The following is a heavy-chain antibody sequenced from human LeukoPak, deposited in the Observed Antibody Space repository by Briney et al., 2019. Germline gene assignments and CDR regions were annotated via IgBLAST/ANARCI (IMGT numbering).Heavy chain of an antibody. Sequence: PGGSLRLSCAASGFTFDDYAMHWVRQAPGKGLEWVSLISWDGGSTYYADSVKGRFTISRDNSKNSLYLQMNSLRAEDTAVYYCAKDNSWTSSSWYYYYYYMDVWGKGTTVTVSS. CDR3: AKDNSWTSSSWYYYYYYMDV. V-gene: IGHV3-43D*03. J-gene: IGHJ6*03. CDR1: GFTFDDYA. CDR2: ISWDGGST. D-gene: IGHD6-13*01.